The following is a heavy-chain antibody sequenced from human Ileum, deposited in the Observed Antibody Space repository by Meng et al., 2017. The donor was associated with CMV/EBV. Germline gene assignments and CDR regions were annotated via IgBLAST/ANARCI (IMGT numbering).Heavy chain of an antibody. CDR2: ITGSGDRT. CDR3: AKGMTTVTIYGMDV. D-gene: IGHD4-17*01. J-gene: IGHJ6*02. CDR1: TFTFSNFW. V-gene: IGHV3-23*01. Sequence: GGSLRLSCADSTFTFSNFWMHWVRQAPGKGLEWVSTITGSGDRTYYVDSVKGRFTISRDNSKNTLYLQMSSLRAEVTALYFCAKGMTTVTIYGMDVWGQGTTVTVSS.